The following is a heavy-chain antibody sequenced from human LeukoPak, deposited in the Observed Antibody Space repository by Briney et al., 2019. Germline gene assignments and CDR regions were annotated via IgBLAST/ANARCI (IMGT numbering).Heavy chain of an antibody. V-gene: IGHV3-23*01. D-gene: IGHD3-10*01. J-gene: IGHJ4*02. Sequence: GGSLRLSCAASGFTLSSYAMSWVRQAPGKGLEWVSSISASGGNTNYADSVKGRFTISRDNSKNTVYLQMNSLRAEDTAVYYCARDRPNYYGGDGHYYRRDGDYWGRGTLVSVSS. CDR1: GFTLSSYA. CDR3: ARDRPNYYGGDGHYYRRDGDY. CDR2: ISASGGNT.